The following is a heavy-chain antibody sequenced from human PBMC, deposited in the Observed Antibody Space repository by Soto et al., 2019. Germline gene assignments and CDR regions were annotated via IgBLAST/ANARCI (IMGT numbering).Heavy chain of an antibody. CDR3: ARAGLTTLELATIY. V-gene: IGHV1-2*02. CDR1: RYTFTDYY. Sequence: RASVKVSCKASRYTFTDYYVHWVRQSPGQGLEWMGWINANSGVTKFPQKFQGRVTMTRDTSISTVYMELSRLTSDDTAVYYCARAGLTTLELATIYWGQGTQVTV. J-gene: IGHJ4*02. CDR2: INANSGVT. D-gene: IGHD5-12*01.